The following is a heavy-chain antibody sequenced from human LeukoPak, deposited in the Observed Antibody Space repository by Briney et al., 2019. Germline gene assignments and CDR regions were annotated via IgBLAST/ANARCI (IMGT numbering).Heavy chain of an antibody. CDR2: INWNGGST. CDR1: GFTFDDYG. CDR3: ARVVSVVSGYCSSTSCSEDYYYYYMDV. Sequence: GGSLRLSCAASGFTFDDYGMSWVRQAPGKGLEWVSGINWNGGSTGYADSVKGRFTISRDNAKNSLYLQMNSLRAEDTALYYCARVVSVVSGYCSSTSCSEDYYYYYMDVWGKGTTVTVSS. J-gene: IGHJ6*03. V-gene: IGHV3-20*04. D-gene: IGHD2-2*01.